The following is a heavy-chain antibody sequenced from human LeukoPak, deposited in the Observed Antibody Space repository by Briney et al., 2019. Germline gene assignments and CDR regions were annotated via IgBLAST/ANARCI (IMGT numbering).Heavy chain of an antibody. CDR3: AREPLGCGGDCHFDY. J-gene: IGHJ4*02. CDR2: IIPIYDPV. Sequence: ASVKVSCKASGGTLSSYAFSWMRQAPGQGLEWVGRIIPIYDPVDYAQRFQGRVTITADESTNTVYMELNSLTFEDTAVYYCAREPLGCGGDCHFDYWGQGTLVTVSS. CDR1: GGTLSSYA. V-gene: IGHV1-69*15. D-gene: IGHD2-21*02.